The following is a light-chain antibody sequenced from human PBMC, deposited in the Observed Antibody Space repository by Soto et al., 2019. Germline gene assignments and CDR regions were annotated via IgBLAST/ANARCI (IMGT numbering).Light chain of an antibody. Sequence: EIVMTQSPATLSLSPGDSATLSCRASQSVSSNLAWYQQKPGQAPRLLIYGASTRATGIQARFSGSGSGTDFTLTISSLQSEDFAVYYCNQYGNSRTCGQGTKVDIK. J-gene: IGKJ1*01. CDR1: QSVSSN. CDR3: NQYGNSRT. CDR2: GAS. V-gene: IGKV3D-15*01.